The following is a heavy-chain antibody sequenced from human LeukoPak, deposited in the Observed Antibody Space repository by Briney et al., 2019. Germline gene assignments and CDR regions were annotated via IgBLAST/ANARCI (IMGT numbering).Heavy chain of an antibody. V-gene: IGHV3-21*01. Sequence: GGSLRLSCAASGLTFSSYSMNWVRQAPGKGLEWVSSISSSSSYIYYADSVKGRFTISRDNAKNSLYLQMNSLRAEDTAVYYCARDGNDAFDIWGQGTMVTVSS. D-gene: IGHD1-26*01. CDR1: GLTFSSYS. CDR2: ISSSSSYI. CDR3: ARDGNDAFDI. J-gene: IGHJ3*02.